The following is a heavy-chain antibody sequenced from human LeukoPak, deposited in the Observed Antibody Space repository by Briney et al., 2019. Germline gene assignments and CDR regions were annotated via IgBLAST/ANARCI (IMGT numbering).Heavy chain of an antibody. V-gene: IGHV3-21*01. Sequence: GGSLRLSCAASGFNFSSYSMNWVRQAPGKGLEWVSSISSSSSYIYYADSVKGRFTISRDNAKNSLYLQMNSLRAEDTAVYYCARSGSSYVVDVWGKGTTVTVSS. CDR3: ARSGSSYVVDV. CDR2: ISSSSSYI. CDR1: GFNFSSYS. J-gene: IGHJ6*04. D-gene: IGHD6-6*01.